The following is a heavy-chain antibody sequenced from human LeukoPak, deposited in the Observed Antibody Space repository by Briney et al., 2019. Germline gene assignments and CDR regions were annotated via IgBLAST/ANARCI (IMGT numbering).Heavy chain of an antibody. CDR3: ARENWGYSGYDSAFDI. V-gene: IGHV3-30*03. CDR2: ISYDGSNK. J-gene: IGHJ3*02. CDR1: GFTFSSYG. D-gene: IGHD5-12*01. Sequence: GGSLRLSCAASGFTFSSYGMHWVRQAPGKGLEWVAVISYDGSNKYYADPVKSRFTISRDNSKNTLYLQMNSLRAEDTAVYYCARENWGYSGYDSAFDIWGQGTMVTVSS.